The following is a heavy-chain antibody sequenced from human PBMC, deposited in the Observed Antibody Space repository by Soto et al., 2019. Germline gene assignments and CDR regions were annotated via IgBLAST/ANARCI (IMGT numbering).Heavy chain of an antibody. D-gene: IGHD3-3*01. CDR1: GYTFTIYG. CDR3: AREMSDYDFWSGYPLGHYYYGMDV. V-gene: IGHV1-18*01. CDR2: ISAYNGNT. Sequence: ASVKVSCKASGYTFTIYGISWVRQAPGQGLEWMGWISAYNGNTNYAQKLQGRVTMTTDTSTSTAYMELRSLRSDDTAVYYCAREMSDYDFWSGYPLGHYYYGMDVWGQGTAVTVSS. J-gene: IGHJ6*02.